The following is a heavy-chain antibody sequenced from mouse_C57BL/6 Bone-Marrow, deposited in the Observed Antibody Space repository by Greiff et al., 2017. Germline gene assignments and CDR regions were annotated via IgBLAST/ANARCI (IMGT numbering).Heavy chain of an antibody. V-gene: IGHV1-63*01. CDR3: ASSRFHWYFDV. Sequence: VKLMESGAELVRPGTSVKMSCKASGYTFTNYWIGWAKQRPGHGLEWIGDIYPGGGYTNYNEKFKGKATLTADKSSSTAYMQFSSLTSEDSAICYCASSRFHWYFDVWGTGTTVTVSS. J-gene: IGHJ1*03. CDR1: GYTFTNYW. CDR2: IYPGGGYT.